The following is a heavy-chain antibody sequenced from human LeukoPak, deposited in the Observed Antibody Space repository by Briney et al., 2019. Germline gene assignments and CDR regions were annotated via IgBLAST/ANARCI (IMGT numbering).Heavy chain of an antibody. D-gene: IGHD3-16*01. CDR1: GFTFSNW. Sequence: GGSLRLSCVASGFTFSNWMHWVRQAPGKGLEWVSRINERATIISYADSVKGRFTISRENARNTLYLQMNSLTAEDTAVYYCVRDLILVWTPGDDFDHWGQGTLVTVSS. V-gene: IGHV3-74*01. CDR3: VRDLILVWTPGDDFDH. J-gene: IGHJ4*02. CDR2: INERATII.